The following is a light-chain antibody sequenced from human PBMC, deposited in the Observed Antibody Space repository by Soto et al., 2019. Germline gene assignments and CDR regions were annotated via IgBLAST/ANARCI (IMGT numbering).Light chain of an antibody. Sequence: QSVLTQPASVSGAPGQSITIAFTGTSSDIGGYNVVSWYQQHPGKAPKLLIYDVGNRPSGVSNRFSGSKSGNTASLTISGLQAEDEAHYYCNSYRTVSTYVFGTGTKLTVL. J-gene: IGLJ1*01. CDR2: DVG. CDR3: NSYRTVSTYV. CDR1: SSDIGGYNV. V-gene: IGLV2-14*01.